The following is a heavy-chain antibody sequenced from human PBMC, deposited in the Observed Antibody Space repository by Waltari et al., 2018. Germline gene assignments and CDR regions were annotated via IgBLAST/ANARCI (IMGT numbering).Heavy chain of an antibody. Sequence: QLQLQESGPGLVKPSETLSLTCTVSGGSISSSSYYWGWIRQPPGKGLEWIGSIYYSGITYYNPSLKSGVTIAVDTSKNQFSLKLSSVTAADTAVYYCAGNAVADDYWGQGTLVTVSS. D-gene: IGHD6-19*01. V-gene: IGHV4-39*01. CDR2: IYYSGIT. J-gene: IGHJ4*02. CDR3: AGNAVADDY. CDR1: GGSISSSSYY.